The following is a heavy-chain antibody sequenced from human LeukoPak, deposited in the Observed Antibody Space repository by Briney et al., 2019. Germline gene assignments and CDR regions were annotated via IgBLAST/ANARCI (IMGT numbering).Heavy chain of an antibody. CDR2: ISYDGSNK. D-gene: IGHD3-22*01. Sequence: GGSLRLSCEASGFTFSSYGMHWVRQAPGKGLEWVAVISYDGSNKYYADSVKGRFTISRDNSKNTLYLQMNSLRAEDTAVYYCARETILDSSGYYDYWGQGTLVTVSS. CDR3: ARETILDSSGYYDY. V-gene: IGHV3-30*19. CDR1: GFTFSSYG. J-gene: IGHJ4*02.